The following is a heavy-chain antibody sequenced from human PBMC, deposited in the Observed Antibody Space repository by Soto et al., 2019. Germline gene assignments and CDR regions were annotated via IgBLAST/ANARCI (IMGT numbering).Heavy chain of an antibody. CDR1: GFTFSRYA. D-gene: IGHD2-2*01. J-gene: IGHJ4*02. CDR3: AKGGLRDCSTTSCLFHFDY. CDR2: ISDSGST. V-gene: IGHV3-23*01. Sequence: VQLLGSGGGLVQPGGSLRLSCTASGFTFSRYAMSWVRQAPGKGLEWVSTISDSGSTYYAESVKGRLTSSRDNSKHPLSLQMNSLRAEHTAVYYWAKGGLRDCSTTSCLFHFDYWGLGARVTVSS.